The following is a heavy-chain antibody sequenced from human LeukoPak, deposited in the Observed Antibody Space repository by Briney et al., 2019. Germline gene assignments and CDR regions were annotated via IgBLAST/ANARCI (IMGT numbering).Heavy chain of an antibody. CDR3: ARDVGATYNWFDP. V-gene: IGHV1-2*02. D-gene: IGHD1-26*01. CDR1: GYTFTGYY. Sequence: ASVKVSCKASGYTFTGYYMHWVRQAPGQGLEWMGWINPNSGGTNYAQKFQGRVTMTRDTSISTAYMELSRLRTDDTAVYYCARDVGATYNWFDPWGQGTLVTVSS. CDR2: INPNSGGT. J-gene: IGHJ5*02.